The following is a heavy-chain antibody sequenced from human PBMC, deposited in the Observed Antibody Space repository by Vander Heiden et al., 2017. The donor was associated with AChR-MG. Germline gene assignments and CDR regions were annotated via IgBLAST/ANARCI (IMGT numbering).Heavy chain of an antibody. CDR2: IIPIFGTA. Sequence: QVQLVQSGAALKKPGSSLKVSCKPSGGTFSSYAISWVRQDPGQGLEWMGGIIPIFGTANYAQKFQGRVTITADESTSTAYMELSSLRSEDTAVYYCAVRGPTGHIDYWGQGTRVTVSS. CDR3: AVRGPTGHIDY. D-gene: IGHD3-10*01. J-gene: IGHJ4*02. V-gene: IGHV1-69*01. CDR1: GGTFSSYA.